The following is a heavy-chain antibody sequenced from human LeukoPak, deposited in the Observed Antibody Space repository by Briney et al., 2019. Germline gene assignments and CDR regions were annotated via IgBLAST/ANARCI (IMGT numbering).Heavy chain of an antibody. D-gene: IGHD3-22*01. CDR3: ASGYYDSSGNYFDY. CDR1: GGSISSSNW. CDR2: IYHSGST. J-gene: IGHJ4*02. Sequence: SETLSLTCTVSGGSISSSNWWSWVRQPPGKGLEWIGEIYHSGSTNYNPSLKSRVTISVDKSKNQFSLKLSSVTAADTAVYYCASGYYDSSGNYFDYWGQGTLVTVSS. V-gene: IGHV4-4*02.